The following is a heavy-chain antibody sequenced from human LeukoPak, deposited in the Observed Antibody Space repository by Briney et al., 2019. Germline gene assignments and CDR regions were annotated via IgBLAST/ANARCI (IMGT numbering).Heavy chain of an antibody. CDR1: GFTFSSYG. CDR2: IRYDGSNK. J-gene: IGHJ3*02. Sequence: GGSLRLSCAASGFTFSSYGMHWVRQAPGKGLEWVAFIRYDGSNKYYADSVKGRFTISRDNSKNTLYLQMNSLRAEDTAVYYCAKDHHSNYYDSSGYYAPWEAFDIWGQGTMVTVSS. D-gene: IGHD3-22*01. CDR3: AKDHHSNYYDSSGYYAPWEAFDI. V-gene: IGHV3-30*02.